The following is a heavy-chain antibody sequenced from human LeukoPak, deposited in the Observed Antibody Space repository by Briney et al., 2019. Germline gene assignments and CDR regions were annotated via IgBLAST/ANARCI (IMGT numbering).Heavy chain of an antibody. V-gene: IGHV4-4*07. CDR2: IFTSENT. CDR1: GGYIGSYY. CDR3: AREGDYGDYSKSFYYMDV. D-gene: IGHD4-17*01. Sequence: SETLSLTCTVSGGYIGSYYWSWIRQPAGKGLEWIGRIFTSENTDYNPPLKSRVIMSVDMSTNQFSLRLTSVTAADTAVYYCAREGDYGDYSKSFYYMDVWGKGTTVTVSS. J-gene: IGHJ6*03.